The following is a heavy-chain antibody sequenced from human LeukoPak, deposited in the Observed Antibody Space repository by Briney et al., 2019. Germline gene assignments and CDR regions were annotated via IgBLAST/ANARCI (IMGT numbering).Heavy chain of an antibody. Sequence: SVKASCKASGGTFSSYAISWVRQAPGQGLEWMGGIIPIFGTANYAQKFQGRVTITADKSTSTAYMELSSLRSEDTAVYYCAREGDVGTIDYWGQGTLVTVSS. V-gene: IGHV1-69*06. CDR1: GGTFSSYA. CDR2: IIPIFGTA. D-gene: IGHD1-7*01. CDR3: AREGDVGTIDY. J-gene: IGHJ4*02.